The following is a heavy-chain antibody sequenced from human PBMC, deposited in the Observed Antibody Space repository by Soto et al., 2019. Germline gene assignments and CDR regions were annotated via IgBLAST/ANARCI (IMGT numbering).Heavy chain of an antibody. J-gene: IGHJ6*02. CDR2: IYHSGST. Sequence: QVQLQESGPGLVKPSGTLSLTCAVSGGSISSSNWWSWVRQTPGKGLEWIGEIYHSGSTNYNPSLKSRVTISVDKSKNQFSLKLSSASAADTAVYYCARERAFGESSPGYYYYGMDVWGQGTTVTVSS. D-gene: IGHD3-10*01. CDR3: ARERAFGESSPGYYYYGMDV. V-gene: IGHV4-4*02. CDR1: GGSISSSNW.